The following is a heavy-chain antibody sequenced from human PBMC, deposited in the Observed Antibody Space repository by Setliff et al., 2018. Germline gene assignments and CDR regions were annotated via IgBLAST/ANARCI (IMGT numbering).Heavy chain of an antibody. CDR3: ARADYIRYFYMDA. CDR1: GYTFTGYY. V-gene: IGHV1-46*01. CDR2: INPMFGTT. D-gene: IGHD4-4*01. Sequence: GASVKVSCKASGYTFTGYYMHWVRQAPGQGLEWMGIINPMFGTTYYAQRFQGRVTLTADESTSTAYMDLSSLRSEDTAVYYCARADYIRYFYMDAWGKGTTVTVSS. J-gene: IGHJ6*03.